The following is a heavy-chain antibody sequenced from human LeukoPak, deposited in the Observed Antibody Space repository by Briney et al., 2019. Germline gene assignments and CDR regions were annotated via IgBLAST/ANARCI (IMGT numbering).Heavy chain of an antibody. D-gene: IGHD3-22*01. Sequence: SVTLSLTCAVYGGSFSGYNWNWIRQTPGKGLDWIGEINDSGTTNYNPSLRSRLTMSIDTSKKQFSLSLTSVTAADTAVYYCASTYYDPGGFSPFDYWGQGTLVTVSS. CDR3: ASTYYDPGGFSPFDY. CDR2: INDSGTT. CDR1: GGSFSGYN. J-gene: IGHJ4*02. V-gene: IGHV4-34*01.